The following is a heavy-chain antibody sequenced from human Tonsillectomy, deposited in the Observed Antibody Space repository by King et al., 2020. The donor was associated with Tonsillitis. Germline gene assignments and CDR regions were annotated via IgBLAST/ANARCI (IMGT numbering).Heavy chain of an antibody. CDR2: INVSGSSGRT. CDR3: ARDCGGDCYSYWYFDL. D-gene: IGHD2-21*02. V-gene: IGHV4-4*07. Sequence: QLQESGPGLVKPSETLSLTCTVSGGSISNYYWSWIRQPPGKGLEWIGAINVSGSSGRTKYNPSLRSRVIMSVDTAKNQLSLNLSSVSASVTAVYYCARDCGGDCYSYWYFDLWGRGTLVTVSS. J-gene: IGHJ2*01. CDR1: GGSISNYY.